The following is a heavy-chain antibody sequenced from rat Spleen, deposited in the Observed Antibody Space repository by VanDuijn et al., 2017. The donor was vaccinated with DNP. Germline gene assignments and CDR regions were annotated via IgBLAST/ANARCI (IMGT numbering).Heavy chain of an antibody. CDR1: GYSITSSYR. CDR2: VNSAGTT. J-gene: IGHJ2*01. V-gene: IGHV3-3*01. CDR3: ARSQLALFGY. D-gene: IGHD1-10*01. Sequence: EVQLQESGPGLVKPSQSLSLTCSVTGYSITSSYRWNWIRKFPGNKLEWMGSVNSAGTTNYNPSLKSRISITRDTSKNQLFLQVNSVTTEDTATYYCARSQLALFGYWGQGIMVTVSS.